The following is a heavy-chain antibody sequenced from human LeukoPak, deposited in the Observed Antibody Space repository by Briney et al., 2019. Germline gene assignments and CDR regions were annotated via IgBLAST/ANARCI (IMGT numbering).Heavy chain of an antibody. CDR2: INPNSGGT. CDR3: ARVPHMVRGDWSFDY. V-gene: IGHV1-2*02. J-gene: IGHJ4*02. D-gene: IGHD3-10*01. Sequence: ASVKVSCKASGYTFTGNYMHWVRQAPGQGLEWMGWINPNSGGTNYAQKFQGRVTMTRDTSISTAYMELSRLRSDDTAVYYCARVPHMVRGDWSFDYWGQGTLVTVSS. CDR1: GYTFTGNY.